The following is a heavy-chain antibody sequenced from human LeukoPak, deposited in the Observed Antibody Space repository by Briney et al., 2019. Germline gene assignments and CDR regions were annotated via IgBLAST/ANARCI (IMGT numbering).Heavy chain of an antibody. D-gene: IGHD3-22*01. CDR2: ISSSSSYI. J-gene: IGHJ3*02. V-gene: IGHV3-21*01. Sequence: PGGSLRLSCAASGFTFSSYSMNWVRQAPGKGLDWVSSISSSSSYIYYADSVKGRFTISRDNGKNSLYLQMNSLRAEDTAVYYCARESQSAYYFDSSGYEDAFDIWGQGTMVTVSS. CDR1: GFTFSSYS. CDR3: ARESQSAYYFDSSGYEDAFDI.